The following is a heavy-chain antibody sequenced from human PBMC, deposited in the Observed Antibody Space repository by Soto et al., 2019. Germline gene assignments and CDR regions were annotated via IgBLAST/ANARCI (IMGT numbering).Heavy chain of an antibody. Sequence: ASVKVSCKASGYTFTGSYMHWVRQAPGQGLEWMGWINPNSGGTNYAQKFQGWVTMTRDTSISTAYMELSRLRSDDTAVYYCARGGSLWFGELSAYYYGMDVWGQGTTVTVSS. CDR2: INPNSGGT. D-gene: IGHD3-10*01. CDR3: ARGGSLWFGELSAYYYGMDV. V-gene: IGHV1-2*04. J-gene: IGHJ6*02. CDR1: GYTFTGSY.